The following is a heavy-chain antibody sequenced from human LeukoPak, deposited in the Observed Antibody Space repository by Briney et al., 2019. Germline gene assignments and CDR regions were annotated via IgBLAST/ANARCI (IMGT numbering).Heavy chain of an antibody. V-gene: IGHV3-30*02. CDR1: GFTFSSYC. CDR2: IRYDGSNK. J-gene: IGHJ6*03. D-gene: IGHD5-18*01. Sequence: GGSLRLSCAASGFTFSSYCTHWVRQAPVKGLEWVAFIRYDGSNKYYADSVKGRFTISRDNAKNSLYLQMNSLRAEDTAVYYCASGSGYSYGGHYYYMDVWGKGTTVTISS. CDR3: ASGSGYSYGGHYYYMDV.